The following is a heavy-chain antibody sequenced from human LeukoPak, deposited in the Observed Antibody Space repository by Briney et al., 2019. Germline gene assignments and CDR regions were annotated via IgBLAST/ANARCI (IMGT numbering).Heavy chain of an antibody. Sequence: PGGSLRLSCAASGFTFSAYSMNWDRQAPGKGLEWISFIRHDSSDIYDADSVKGRFTISRDNAKNSLYLQMNSLRAEDTAVYYCARAIGGGRGPLDYWGQGTLVTVSS. CDR1: GFTFSAYS. J-gene: IGHJ4*02. CDR2: IRHDSSDI. D-gene: IGHD2-15*01. V-gene: IGHV3-21*05. CDR3: ARAIGGGRGPLDY.